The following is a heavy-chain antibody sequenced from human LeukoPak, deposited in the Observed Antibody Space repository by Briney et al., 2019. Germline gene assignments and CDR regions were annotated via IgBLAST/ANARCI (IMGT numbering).Heavy chain of an antibody. CDR3: ASTSHDYGDQNRDDYGMDV. V-gene: IGHV3-11*01. Sequence: GGSLRLSCAASGFTFSDYYMSWIRQAPGKGLEWVSYISSSGSTIYYADSVKGRFTISRDNAKNSLYLQMNSLRAEDTAVYYCASTSHDYGDQNRDDYGMDVWGQGTTVTVSS. D-gene: IGHD4-17*01. J-gene: IGHJ6*02. CDR2: ISSSGSTI. CDR1: GFTFSDYY.